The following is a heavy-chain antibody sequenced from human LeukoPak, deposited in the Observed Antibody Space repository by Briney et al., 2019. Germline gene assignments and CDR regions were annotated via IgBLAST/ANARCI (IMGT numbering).Heavy chain of an antibody. D-gene: IGHD3-9*01. CDR1: GFTFSSYA. Sequence: GGSLRLSCAASGFTFSSYAMSWVRQAPGKGLKWVSAISGSGGSTYYADSVKGRFTISRDNSKNTLYLQMNSLRAEDTAVYYCAKDPSGILTGYYDYWGQGTLVTVSS. CDR3: AKDPSGILTGYYDY. V-gene: IGHV3-23*01. J-gene: IGHJ4*02. CDR2: ISGSGGST.